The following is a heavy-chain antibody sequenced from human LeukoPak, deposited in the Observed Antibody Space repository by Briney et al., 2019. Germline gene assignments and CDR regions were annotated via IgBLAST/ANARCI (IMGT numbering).Heavy chain of an antibody. CDR3: AVTTSAGTDRSFYFDY. D-gene: IGHD6-13*01. V-gene: IGHV1-18*01. CDR1: GYNFISYG. J-gene: IGHJ4*02. CDR2: SRDYNGNT. Sequence: ASVKVSCKASGYNFISYGISWVRQAPGQGLEWMGWSRDYNGNTNYAQNLQGRVTMTTDTSTSTAYMELRSLRSDDTAVYYCAVTTSAGTDRSFYFDYWGQGTLVTVSS.